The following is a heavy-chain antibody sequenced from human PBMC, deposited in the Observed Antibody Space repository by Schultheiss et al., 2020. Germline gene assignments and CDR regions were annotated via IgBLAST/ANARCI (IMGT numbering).Heavy chain of an antibody. D-gene: IGHD2-2*01. J-gene: IGHJ4*02. CDR1: GYTFTSYS. Sequence: ASVKVSCKASGYTFTSYSFSWVRQTPGQGLEWMGWISAYNGNTNYAQKFQGRVTMTTDTSTSTAYMELRSLRSDDTAVYYCARGPHDIVVVPATKRGGIDYWGQGTLVTVSS. CDR2: ISAYNGNT. CDR3: ARGPHDIVVVPATKRGGIDY. V-gene: IGHV1-18*01.